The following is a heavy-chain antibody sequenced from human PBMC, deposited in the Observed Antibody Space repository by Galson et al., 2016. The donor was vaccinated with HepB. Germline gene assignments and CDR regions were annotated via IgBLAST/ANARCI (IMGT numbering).Heavy chain of an antibody. CDR1: GYTFTTYG. Sequence: SVKVSCKASGYTFTTYGISWVRQAPGQGLEWMGWINAYNGNSNYAQKLQGRVTMTTDTSTSTAYMELRSLTADDTAVYYCARGGSGSYYRYYFDSWGQGTLVTVSS. J-gene: IGHJ4*02. CDR2: INAYNGNS. CDR3: ARGGSGSYYRYYFDS. D-gene: IGHD3-10*01. V-gene: IGHV1-18*01.